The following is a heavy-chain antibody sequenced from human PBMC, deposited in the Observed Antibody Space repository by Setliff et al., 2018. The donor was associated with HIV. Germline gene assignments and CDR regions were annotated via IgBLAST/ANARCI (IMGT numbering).Heavy chain of an antibody. CDR3: ARAPGPYGDYNWFDP. V-gene: IGHV4-38-2*02. D-gene: IGHD4-17*01. J-gene: IGHJ5*02. CDR1: GYSISSGYY. Sequence: SETLSLTCTVSGYSISSGYYWGWIRQPPGKGLEWIATIYHSESTYYNPSLKSRVTISVDTSKNHFSLKLNSVTAADTAVYYCARAPGPYGDYNWFDPWGQGALVTVSA. CDR2: IYHSEST.